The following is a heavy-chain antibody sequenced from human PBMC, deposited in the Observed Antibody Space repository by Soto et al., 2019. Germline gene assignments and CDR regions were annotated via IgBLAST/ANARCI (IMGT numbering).Heavy chain of an antibody. Sequence: DVQLVESGGGLVQPGGSLRLSCAASGFTFRSYWMSWVRQAPGKGLEWVANINQDVSVKYSVDSVKGRFTISRDNANNSLYLQMNSLRAEDTAVYYCAKVSYQSWSIDYWGQGTLVTVSS. CDR3: AKVSYQSWSIDY. J-gene: IGHJ4*02. D-gene: IGHD6-13*01. CDR2: INQDVSVK. CDR1: GFTFRSYW. V-gene: IGHV3-7*01.